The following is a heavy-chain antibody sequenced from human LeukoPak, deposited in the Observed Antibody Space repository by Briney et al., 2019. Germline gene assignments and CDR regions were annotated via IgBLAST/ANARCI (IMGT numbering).Heavy chain of an antibody. CDR2: IYSGGNT. D-gene: IGHD3-22*01. V-gene: IGHV3-53*01. CDR3: ARDLKHYYDSSGSG. Sequence: GGPLRLSCAASGFTVSNNYMNWVRQAPGKGLEWVSVIYSGGNTYYADSVKGRFTISRDNSKNTLYLQMNSLRAEDTAMYYCARDLKHYYDSSGSGWGQGTLVTVSS. CDR1: GFTVSNNY. J-gene: IGHJ4*02.